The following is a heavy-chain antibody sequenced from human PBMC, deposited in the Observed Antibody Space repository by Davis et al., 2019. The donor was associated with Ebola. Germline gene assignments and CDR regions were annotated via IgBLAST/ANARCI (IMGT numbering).Heavy chain of an antibody. V-gene: IGHV4-34*01. CDR2: INHSGNT. CDR1: GGSFSGYY. J-gene: IGHJ4*02. D-gene: IGHD1-26*01. CDR3: ARGGYWAFDY. Sequence: SETLSLTCAAYGGSFSGYYWIWIRQPPGKGLQWIGEINHSGNTNYNPSLKSRVTMSVDTSKNQFSLQLSSVTAADTAVYYCARGGYWAFDYWGQGTLVTVSS.